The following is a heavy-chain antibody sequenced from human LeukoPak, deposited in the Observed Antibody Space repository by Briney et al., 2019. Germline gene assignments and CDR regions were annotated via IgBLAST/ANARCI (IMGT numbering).Heavy chain of an antibody. D-gene: IGHD2-2*01. V-gene: IGHV4-4*07. J-gene: IGHJ3*02. CDR3: ARAVPAAPDAFDI. CDR1: GVSVSNFY. Sequence: SETLSLTCTVSGVSVSNFYWSWIRQPAGKGLEWIGRIYTSGTTNYNPSLKSRVTISVDTSKNQFSLKLSSVTAADTAVYYCARAVPAAPDAFDIWGQGTMVTVSS. CDR2: IYTSGTT.